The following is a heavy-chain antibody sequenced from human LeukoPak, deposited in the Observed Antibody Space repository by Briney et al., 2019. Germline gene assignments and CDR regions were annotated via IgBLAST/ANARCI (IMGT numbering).Heavy chain of an antibody. CDR3: ARAAPYYYDSSGHSAFDS. Sequence: PGGSLRLSCAASGFTFRSYSMHWVRQAPGKGLEWVSYISSTSSTIYYADSVKGRFTTSRDNAKNSLYLQMNSLRDEDTAVYYCARAAPYYYDSSGHSAFDSWGQGTMVTVSA. D-gene: IGHD3-22*01. V-gene: IGHV3-48*02. J-gene: IGHJ3*02. CDR2: ISSTSSTI. CDR1: GFTFRSYS.